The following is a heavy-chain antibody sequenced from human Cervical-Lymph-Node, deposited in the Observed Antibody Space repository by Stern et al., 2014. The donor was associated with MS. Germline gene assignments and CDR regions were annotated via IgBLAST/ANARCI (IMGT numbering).Heavy chain of an antibody. CDR3: ARVLRDGYNYGAVES. CDR1: GGSINNYY. Sequence: VQLLESGPGLVKPSETLSLTCTVSGGSINNYYWTWIRQPPGKGLEWIGYIFYTGSTYYNPSLRFRVTISVDTSKNHFSLKLTSVTAADTAIYYCARVLRDGYNYGAVESWGQGTLVTVSS. V-gene: IGHV4-59*01. J-gene: IGHJ4*02. D-gene: IGHD5-24*01. CDR2: IFYTGST.